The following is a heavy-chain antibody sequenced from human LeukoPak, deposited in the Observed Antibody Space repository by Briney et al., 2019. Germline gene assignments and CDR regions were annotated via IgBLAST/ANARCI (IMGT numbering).Heavy chain of an antibody. V-gene: IGHV3-30*03. D-gene: IGHD7-27*01. Sequence: GGSLRLSCAASGFTFSNYGMHWVRQAPGKGLEWVAVISYDGSKKYYAGSVKGRFTISRDNSKNTLYLQMNSLRDEATAVYYCAIEVDDWGPNTRDLGGQGTVVSVS. J-gene: IGHJ3*01. CDR2: ISYDGSKK. CDR1: GFTFSNYG. CDR3: AIEVDDWGPNTRDL.